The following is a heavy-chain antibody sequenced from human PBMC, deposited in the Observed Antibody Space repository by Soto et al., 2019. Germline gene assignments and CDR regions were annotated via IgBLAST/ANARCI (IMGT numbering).Heavy chain of an antibody. J-gene: IGHJ4*02. CDR3: XXXXXXSTSCYDY. CDR1: GFTFSSYS. V-gene: IGHV3-21*01. CDR2: ISSSSTYI. Sequence: EVQLVESGGGLVKPGGSLRLSCSASGFTFSSYSMNWVRQAPGKGLEWVSSISSSSTYIYYADSVKGRFTISRDKAKNXXXXXXXXXXXXXXXXXXXXXXXXXSTSCYDYWGQGTLVTVSS. D-gene: IGHD2-2*01.